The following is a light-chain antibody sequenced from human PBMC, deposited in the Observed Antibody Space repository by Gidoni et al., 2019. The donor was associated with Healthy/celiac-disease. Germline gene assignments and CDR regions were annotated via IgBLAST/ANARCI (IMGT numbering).Light chain of an antibody. J-gene: IGKJ4*01. CDR1: QDISNY. CDR2: DAS. CDR3: QQYDNRLT. V-gene: IGKV1-33*01. Sequence: DIQMSKSAYSLSASVGDRVTITCQASQDISNYLNWYQQKPGKAPKLLIYDASNLETGVPSRFSGSGSGTDFTFTISSLQPEDIATYYCQQYDNRLTFGGXTKVEIK.